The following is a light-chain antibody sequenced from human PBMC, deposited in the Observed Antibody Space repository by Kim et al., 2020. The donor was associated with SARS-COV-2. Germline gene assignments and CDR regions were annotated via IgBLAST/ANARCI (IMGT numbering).Light chain of an antibody. CDR1: SSDVGVYNY. J-gene: IGLJ3*02. V-gene: IGLV2-14*03. Sequence: QSVVTQPASVSGSPGQSVTISCTGTSSDVGVYNYVSWYQHHPGKAPKLMIYDVNKRPSGVSNRFSGSKSGNTASLTISGLQIDDEADYYCSSFTTTTTWVFGGGTQLTVL. CDR2: DVN. CDR3: SSFTTTTTWV.